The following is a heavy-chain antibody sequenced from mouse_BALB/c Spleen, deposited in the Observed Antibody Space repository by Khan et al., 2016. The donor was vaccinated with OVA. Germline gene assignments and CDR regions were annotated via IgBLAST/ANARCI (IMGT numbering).Heavy chain of an antibody. J-gene: IGHJ4*01. D-gene: IGHD1-2*01. CDR2: IKTNSGDP. CDR3: ARRLNALDY. CDR1: GYIFTNYG. V-gene: IGHV9-3*02. Sequence: QIQLVQSGPELKKPGETVKISCKASGYIFTNYGINWVKQAPGAGLKWMGWIKTNSGDPTYAEEFKGRFAFSLETSARTAYLQINNLKNEDTATYFCARRLNALDYWGRGTSVTVSS.